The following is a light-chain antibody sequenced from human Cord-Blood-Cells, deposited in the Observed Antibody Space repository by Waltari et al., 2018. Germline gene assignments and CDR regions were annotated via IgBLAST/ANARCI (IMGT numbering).Light chain of an antibody. V-gene: IGLV2-14*01. CDR1: SSDVGGYNY. CDR3: SSYTSSNTYV. J-gene: IGLJ1*01. Sequence: QSALTQPASVSGSPGQSITISCTGTSSDVGGYNYVSWYQQHPGKAPKLMIYDVSKRPSGGSNRFSGSKSGNTASLTISGLQAEDEADYYCSSYTSSNTYVFGTGTKVTVL. CDR2: DVS.